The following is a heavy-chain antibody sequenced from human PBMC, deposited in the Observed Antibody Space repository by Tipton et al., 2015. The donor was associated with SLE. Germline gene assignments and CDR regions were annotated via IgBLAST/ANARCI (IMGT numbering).Heavy chain of an antibody. V-gene: IGHV4-39*07. CDR2: VYYTGNT. CDR1: GDSISSSSYY. D-gene: IGHD3-22*01. Sequence: TLSLTCIVSGDSISSSSYYWGWIRQPPGKGLEWVGTVYYTGNTFYNPSLKSRVTISVDTSKNQFSLNLSSVTAADTAVYYCARDEYRYDTTGYHLLGHFDFWGQRTLVTVSS. CDR3: ARDEYRYDTTGYHLLGHFDF. J-gene: IGHJ4*02.